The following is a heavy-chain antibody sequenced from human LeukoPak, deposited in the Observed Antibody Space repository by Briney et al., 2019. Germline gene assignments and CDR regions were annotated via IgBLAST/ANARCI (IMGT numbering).Heavy chain of an antibody. Sequence: SETLSLTCTVSGGSISSSSYYWGWIRQPPGKGLEWIGSIYYSGSTYYNPSLKSRVTISVDTSKNQFSLKLSSVTAADTAVYYCARHLNWNDDLGYFDYWGQGTLVTVSS. D-gene: IGHD1-1*01. CDR2: IYYSGST. CDR1: GGSISSSSYY. V-gene: IGHV4-39*01. J-gene: IGHJ4*02. CDR3: ARHLNWNDDLGYFDY.